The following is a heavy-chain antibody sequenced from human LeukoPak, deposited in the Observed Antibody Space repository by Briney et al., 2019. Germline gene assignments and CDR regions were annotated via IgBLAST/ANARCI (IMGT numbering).Heavy chain of an antibody. J-gene: IGHJ4*02. D-gene: IGHD3-22*01. Sequence: SETLSLTCAVYGGSFSGYYWSWIRQPPGKGLEWIGEINHSGSTNYNPSLESRVTISVDTSKNQFSLKLSSVTAADTAVYYCARAQPDTMIVVVITDAPFDYWGQGTLVTVSS. V-gene: IGHV4-34*01. CDR2: INHSGST. CDR1: GGSFSGYY. CDR3: ARAQPDTMIVVVITDAPFDY.